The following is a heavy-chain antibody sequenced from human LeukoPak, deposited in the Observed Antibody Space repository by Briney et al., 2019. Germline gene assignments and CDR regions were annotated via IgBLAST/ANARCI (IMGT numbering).Heavy chain of an antibody. J-gene: IGHJ4*02. CDR1: GGSISTYY. D-gene: IGHD2-21*01. CDR3: ARGLSLLGSEEGLPLGY. CDR2: IYNTGST. V-gene: IGHV4-59*01. Sequence: SETLSLTCTVSGGSISTYYWNWIRQPPGKGLEWIGYIYNTGSTNYNPSLKSRVTISVDTSKNQFSLKLSSVTAADTAVYYCARGLSLLGSEEGLPLGYWGQGSLVTVSS.